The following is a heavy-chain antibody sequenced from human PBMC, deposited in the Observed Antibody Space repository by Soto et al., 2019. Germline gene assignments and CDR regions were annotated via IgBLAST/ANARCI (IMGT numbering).Heavy chain of an antibody. V-gene: IGHV3-33*01. D-gene: IGHD7-27*01. Sequence: QVQLVESGGGVVQPGRSLRLSCAASGFTFSSYGMHWVRQAPGKGLEWVAVIWYDGSNKYYADSVKGRFTISRDNSKNTVHLQMNSLRAEDTAVYYCVRDFCVRPTGGLYAFDICGQGTMVTVSS. J-gene: IGHJ3*02. CDR1: GFTFSSYG. CDR2: IWYDGSNK. CDR3: VRDFCVRPTGGLYAFDI.